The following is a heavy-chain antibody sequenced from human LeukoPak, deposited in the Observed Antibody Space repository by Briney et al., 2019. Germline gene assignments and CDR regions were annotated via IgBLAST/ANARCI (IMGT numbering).Heavy chain of an antibody. CDR3: AIVRRARTSGPAYYFDY. CDR2: MNHNSGNK. Sequence: ASVKVSCKASGYTFTSYDMNWVRQATGQGLEWMGWMNHNSGNKDNAPSIQGRVTMTRNNSISTAYMELSSLRSEDTAVYYCAIVRRARTSGPAYYFDYWGQGTLVTVSS. J-gene: IGHJ4*02. D-gene: IGHD2-2*01. V-gene: IGHV1-8*01. CDR1: GYTFTSYD.